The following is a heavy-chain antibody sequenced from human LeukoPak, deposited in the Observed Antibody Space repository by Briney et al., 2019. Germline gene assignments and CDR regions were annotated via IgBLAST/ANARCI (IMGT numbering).Heavy chain of an antibody. D-gene: IGHD3-16*01. J-gene: IGHJ5*01. CDR1: GFTYSDYG. Sequence: GGSLRLSCAASGFTYSDYGVHWVRQAPGRGLEWVAFILNDGTWEYYPDSVKGRLTISRDDSRNTLYLQMNSVRLEDTAIYYCVKGGSISHNWFDSWSQGTLVTVSS. CDR3: VKGGSISHNWFDS. CDR2: ILNDGTWE. V-gene: IGHV3-30*02.